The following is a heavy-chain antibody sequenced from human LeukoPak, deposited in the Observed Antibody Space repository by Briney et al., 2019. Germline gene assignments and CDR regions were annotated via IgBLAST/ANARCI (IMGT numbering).Heavy chain of an antibody. Sequence: ASVKLSCKASGYTFTAYYIHWVRQAPGQGLEWMGWISPNSGGTNYAQKFQGRVTVTRDTSISTAYMELSGLISDDTAVYYCARGRAQNEDQWLLQGYWGQGTLVTISS. CDR2: ISPNSGGT. J-gene: IGHJ4*02. CDR1: GYTFTAYY. CDR3: ARGRAQNEDQWLLQGY. V-gene: IGHV1-2*02. D-gene: IGHD5-12*01.